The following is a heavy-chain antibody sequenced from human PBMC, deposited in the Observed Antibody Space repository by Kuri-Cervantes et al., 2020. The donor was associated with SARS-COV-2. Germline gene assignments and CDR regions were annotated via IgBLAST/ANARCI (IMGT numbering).Heavy chain of an antibody. V-gene: IGHV3-33*06. J-gene: IGHJ5*02. CDR3: AKDAGYSSSWYVGGSIWFDP. CDR1: GFMFTTYA. Sequence: GESLKISCEGSGFMFTTYAMHWVRQAPGKGLEWVAVIWYDGSNKSYADSVKGRFTISRDNSKNTLYLQMNSLRGEDTAVYYCAKDAGYSSSWYVGGSIWFDPWGQGTLVTVSS. CDR2: IWYDGSNK. D-gene: IGHD6-13*01.